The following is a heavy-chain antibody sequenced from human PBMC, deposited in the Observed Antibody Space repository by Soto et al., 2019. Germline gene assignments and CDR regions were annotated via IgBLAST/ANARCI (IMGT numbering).Heavy chain of an antibody. D-gene: IGHD2-21*02. CDR1: GGSIRNFY. J-gene: IGHJ4*02. V-gene: IGHV4-4*07. CDR3: ARGPYCGTDCYFGV. Sequence: SETLSLTCPVFGGSIRNFYWGWVRQPAGKGLEWIGRIYPSGTTNYNPSLKSRVTMSVDTSENQLSLKLTSVTAADTAVYYCARGPYCGTDCYFGVWGQGTLVTVSS. CDR2: IYPSGTT.